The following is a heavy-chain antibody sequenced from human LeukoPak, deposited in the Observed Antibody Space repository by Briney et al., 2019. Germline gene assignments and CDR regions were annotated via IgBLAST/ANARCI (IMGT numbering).Heavy chain of an antibody. CDR3: AAFVGRDAFDI. D-gene: IGHD1-26*01. J-gene: IGHJ3*02. CDR1: GGSISSYY. V-gene: IGHV4-59*01. CDR2: IYYSGST. Sequence: PETLSLTCTVSGGSISSYYWSWIRQPPGKGLEWIGYIYYSGSTNYNPSLKSRVTISVDTSKNQFSLKLSSVTAADTAVYYCAAFVGRDAFDIWGLGTMVTVSS.